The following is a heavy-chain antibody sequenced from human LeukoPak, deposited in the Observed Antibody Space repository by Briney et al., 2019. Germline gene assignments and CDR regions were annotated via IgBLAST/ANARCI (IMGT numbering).Heavy chain of an antibody. CDR2: MNPNSGNT. Sequence: ASVKVSCKASGYTFTDYYIHWVRQAPGQGLEWMGWMNPNSGNTGYAQRFQGRVTMTRNTSITTAYMELTSLTSEDTAVYYCARGFYYDSSGYSCFDPWGQGTLVSVSS. J-gene: IGHJ5*02. D-gene: IGHD3-22*01. CDR1: GYTFTDYY. V-gene: IGHV1-8*02. CDR3: ARGFYYDSSGYSCFDP.